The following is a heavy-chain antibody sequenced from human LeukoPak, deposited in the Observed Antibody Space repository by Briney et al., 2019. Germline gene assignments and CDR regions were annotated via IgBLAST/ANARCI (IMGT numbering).Heavy chain of an antibody. CDR2: MNPNSGNT. CDR3: ARATYYYDSSGYYEVFFDY. CDR1: GYTFTSYD. Sequence: GASVKVSCKASGYTFTSYDINWVRQATGQGLEWMGWMNPNSGNTGYAQKFQGRVTMTRNTSISTAYMELSSLRSEDTAVYYCARATYYYDSSGYYEVFFDYWGQGTLVTVSS. J-gene: IGHJ4*02. D-gene: IGHD3-22*01. V-gene: IGHV1-8*01.